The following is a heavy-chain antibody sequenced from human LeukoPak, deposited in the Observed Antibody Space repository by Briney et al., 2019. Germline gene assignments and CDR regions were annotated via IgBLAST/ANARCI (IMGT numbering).Heavy chain of an antibody. J-gene: IGHJ4*02. V-gene: IGHV3-23*01. Sequence: ETLSLTCAVYGGSFSGYYWSWVRQAPGKGLEWVSAISGSGGSTYYADSVKGRFTISRDNSKNTLYLQMNSLRAEDTAVYYCRMDTAMAFDYWGQGTLVTVSS. CDR1: GGSFSGYY. CDR2: ISGSGGST. CDR3: RMDTAMAFDY. D-gene: IGHD5-18*01.